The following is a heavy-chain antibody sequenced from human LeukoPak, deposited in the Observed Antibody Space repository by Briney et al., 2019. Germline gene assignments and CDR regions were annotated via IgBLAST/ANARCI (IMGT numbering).Heavy chain of an antibody. CDR2: ISAYNGNT. CDR1: GYTFTSYG. CDR3: ARALTRRGSSSWYVTLGY. Sequence: ASVKVSCKASGYTFTSYGISWVRQAPGQGLEWMGWISAYNGNTNYAQKLQGRVTMTTDTSTSTAYMELRSLRSDDTAVYYCARALTRRGSSSWYVTLGYWGQGTLVTVSS. J-gene: IGHJ4*02. D-gene: IGHD6-13*01. V-gene: IGHV1-18*01.